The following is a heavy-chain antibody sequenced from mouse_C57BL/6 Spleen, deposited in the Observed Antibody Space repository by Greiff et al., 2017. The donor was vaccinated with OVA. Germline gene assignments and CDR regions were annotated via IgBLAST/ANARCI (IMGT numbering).Heavy chain of an antibody. J-gene: IGHJ2*01. D-gene: IGHD2-3*01. CDR3: TREGRSYDGYFDY. CDR2: ISSGGDYI. CDR1: GFTFSSYA. V-gene: IGHV5-9-1*02. Sequence: EVQVVESGEGLVKPGGSLKLSCAASGFTFSSYAMSWVRQTPEKRLEWVAYISSGGDYIYYADTVKGRFTISRDNARNTLYLQMSSLKSEDTAMYYCTREGRSYDGYFDYWGQGTTLTVSS.